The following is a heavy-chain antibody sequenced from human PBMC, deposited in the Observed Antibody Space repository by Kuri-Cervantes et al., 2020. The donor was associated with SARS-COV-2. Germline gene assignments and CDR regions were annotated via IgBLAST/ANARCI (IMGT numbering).Heavy chain of an antibody. V-gene: IGHV4-39*07. D-gene: IGHD3-10*01. CDR1: GGSISSSSYY. J-gene: IGHJ4*02. Sequence: GSLRLSCTVSGGSISSSSYYWGWIRQPPGKGLEWIGSIYYSGSTYYNPSLKSRVTISVDTSKNQFSLKLSSVTAADTAVYYCARAASRGGDMVRGVASFDYWGQGTLVTVSS. CDR3: ARAASRGGDMVRGVASFDY. CDR2: IYYSGST.